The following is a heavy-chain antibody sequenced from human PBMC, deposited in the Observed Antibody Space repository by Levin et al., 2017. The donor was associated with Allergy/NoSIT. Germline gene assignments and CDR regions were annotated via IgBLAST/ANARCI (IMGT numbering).Heavy chain of an antibody. CDR2: IYYSGST. CDR1: GVSIRSYY. CDR3: ASLTPYYYDSSGYEDAFDI. V-gene: IGHV4-59*01. D-gene: IGHD3-22*01. J-gene: IGHJ3*02. Sequence: PSQTLSLPCTVSGVSIRSYYWSWIRQPPGKGLEWIGYIYYSGSTNYNPSLKSRVTISVDTSKNQFSLKLSSVTAADTAVYYCASLTPYYYDSSGYEDAFDIWGQGTMVTVSS.